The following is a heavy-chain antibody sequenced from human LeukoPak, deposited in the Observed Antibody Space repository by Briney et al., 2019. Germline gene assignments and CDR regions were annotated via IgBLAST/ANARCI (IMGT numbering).Heavy chain of an antibody. Sequence: GGSLRLFCAASGFTFSNYWMTWVRQAPGKGLEWVANIKQDGSEMYYVDSVKGRSTFSRDNAKNSWYLQMNSLRAEDTAVYYCATGSGWLFDYWGQGTLVTVSS. CDR2: IKQDGSEM. J-gene: IGHJ4*02. CDR3: ATGSGWLFDY. D-gene: IGHD6-19*01. V-gene: IGHV3-7*01. CDR1: GFTFSNYW.